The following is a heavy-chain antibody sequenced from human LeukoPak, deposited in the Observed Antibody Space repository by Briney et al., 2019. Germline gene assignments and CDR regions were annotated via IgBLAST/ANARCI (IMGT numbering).Heavy chain of an antibody. CDR1: GGSFSGYY. CDR3: ARGGHYDFWSGYYPNFFDY. D-gene: IGHD3-3*01. J-gene: IGHJ4*02. V-gene: IGHV4-34*01. CDR2: INHSGST. Sequence: PSETLSLTCAVYGGSFSGYYWSWIRQPPGKGLEWIGEINHSGSTNYNPSLKSRVTISVDTSKNQFSLKLSSVTAADTAVYYCARGGHYDFWSGYYPNFFDYWGQGTLVTVSS.